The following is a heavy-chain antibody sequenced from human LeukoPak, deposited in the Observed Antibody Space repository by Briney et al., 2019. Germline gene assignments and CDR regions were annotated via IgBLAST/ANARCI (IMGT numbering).Heavy chain of an antibody. Sequence: SETLSLTCAVYGGSFSGYYWSWIRQPPGKGLEWIGEINHSGSTNYNPSLKSRVTISVDTSKNQFSLKLSSVTAADTAVYYCAAGWRSMATIDSTNGWFDPWGQGTLVTVSS. CDR3: AAGWRSMATIDSTNGWFDP. D-gene: IGHD5-24*01. CDR1: GGSFSGYY. V-gene: IGHV4-34*01. CDR2: INHSGST. J-gene: IGHJ5*02.